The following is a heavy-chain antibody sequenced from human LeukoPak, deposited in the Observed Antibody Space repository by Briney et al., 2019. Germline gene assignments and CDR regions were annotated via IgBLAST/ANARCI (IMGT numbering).Heavy chain of an antibody. CDR1: GXSVSSGSYY. CDR2: IYYSGST. D-gene: IGHD3-22*01. J-gene: IGHJ4*02. CDR3: ARDRRGAVVVNPPDY. V-gene: IGHV4-61*01. Sequence: SETLSLTCTVSGXSVSSGSYYWSWIRQPPGKGLEWIGYIYYSGSTNYNPSLKSRVTISVDTSKNQFSLKLSSVTAADTAVYYCARDRRGAVVVNPPDYWGQGTLVTVSS.